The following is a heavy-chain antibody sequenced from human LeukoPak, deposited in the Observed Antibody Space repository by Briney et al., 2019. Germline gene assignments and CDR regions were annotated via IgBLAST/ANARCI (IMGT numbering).Heavy chain of an antibody. CDR3: ARGYSSGWEPFDY. V-gene: IGHV3-7*05. D-gene: IGHD6-19*01. J-gene: IGHJ4*02. CDR2: IKQDGSEK. Sequence: PGGSLRLSCAASGFAFSSYWMSWVRQAPGQRLEWVANIKQDGSEKYYVHSVRGRFTISRDNAKNSLYLQINSLRAEDTAVYYCARGYSSGWEPFDYWGQGTLVTVSS. CDR1: GFAFSSYW.